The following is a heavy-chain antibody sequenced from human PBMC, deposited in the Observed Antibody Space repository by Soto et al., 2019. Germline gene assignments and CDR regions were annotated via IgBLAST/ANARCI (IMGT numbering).Heavy chain of an antibody. Sequence: SETLSLTCTVSGGSIISSSYYWGWIRQPPGKGLEWIGSIYYSGSTYYNPSLKSRVTISVDTSKNQFSLKLSSVTAADTAVYYCAWSGYYLGHVRYYGMDVWGQGTTVTVSS. CDR1: GGSIISSSYY. CDR2: IYYSGST. V-gene: IGHV4-39*01. D-gene: IGHD3-3*01. CDR3: AWSGYYLGHVRYYGMDV. J-gene: IGHJ6*02.